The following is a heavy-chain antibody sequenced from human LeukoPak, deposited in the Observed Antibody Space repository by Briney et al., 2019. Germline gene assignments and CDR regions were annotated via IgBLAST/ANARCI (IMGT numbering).Heavy chain of an antibody. CDR3: AREVSEGFDF. CDR1: GFTFSDYS. D-gene: IGHD3-22*01. CDR2: FGTRSTSI. V-gene: IGHV3-21*01. J-gene: IGHJ4*02. Sequence: PGGSLRLSCTASGFTFSDYSMNWIRQAPGKGLEWVSSFGTRSTSIYHAGSVKGRFAISGDNAKNSLYLQMNSLRAEDAALYYCAREVSEGFDFWGQGTLVTVSS.